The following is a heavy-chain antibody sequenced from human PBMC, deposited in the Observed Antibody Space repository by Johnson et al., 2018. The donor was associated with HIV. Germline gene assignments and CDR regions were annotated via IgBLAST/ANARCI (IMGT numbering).Heavy chain of an antibody. CDR3: ARDHSRDEAFDI. CDR2: IKQDGSEK. J-gene: IGHJ3*02. V-gene: IGHV3-7*01. CDR1: GITFSGYW. D-gene: IGHD5-24*01. Sequence: MLLVESGGGLVQPGESLRLSCAASGITFSGYWMSWVRQAPGKGLAWVANIKQDGSEKYYVDSVKGRFTISRDNSKNTLYLQMNSLRAEDTAVYYCARDHSRDEAFDIWGQGTMVTVSS.